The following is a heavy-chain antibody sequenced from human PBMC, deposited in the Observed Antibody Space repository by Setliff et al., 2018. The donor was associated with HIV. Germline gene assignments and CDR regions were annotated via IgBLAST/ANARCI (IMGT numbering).Heavy chain of an antibody. V-gene: IGHV3-53*01. CDR2: INNSGST. CDR3: ARDRQIAAAGRSNYYYGMDV. Sequence: PGGSLRLSCAASGFTVSSNYMTWVRQAPGKGLEWVSVINNSGSTKYADSVKGRFTISRDNSKNTVFLQMNSLRAEDTAVYYCARDRQIAAAGRSNYYYGMDVWGQGTTVTSP. CDR1: GFTVSSNY. J-gene: IGHJ6*02. D-gene: IGHD6-13*01.